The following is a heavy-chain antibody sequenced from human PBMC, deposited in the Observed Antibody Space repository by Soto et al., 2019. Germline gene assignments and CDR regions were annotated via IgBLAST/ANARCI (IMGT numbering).Heavy chain of an antibody. D-gene: IGHD4-17*01. Sequence: QVQLVQSGAEVKKPGASVKVSCKASGYTFTSYDINWVRQATGQGLEYLGWMNPNSGNTGYVQKFQGRVTMTWDSSIPTAYMEMSSLRSEDTAVYFCAGGVKYGAYSRWFDPWGQGTLVTVSS. J-gene: IGHJ5*02. V-gene: IGHV1-8*01. CDR2: MNPNSGNT. CDR3: AGGVKYGAYSRWFDP. CDR1: GYTFTSYD.